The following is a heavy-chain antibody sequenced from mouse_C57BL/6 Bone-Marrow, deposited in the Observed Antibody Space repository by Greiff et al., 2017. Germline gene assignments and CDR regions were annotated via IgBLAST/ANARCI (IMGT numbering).Heavy chain of an antibody. J-gene: IGHJ3*01. D-gene: IGHD2-3*01. CDR2: INPNNGGT. CDR3: ARYDGYYVPFAY. CDR1: GYTFTDYN. Sequence: EVQLQQSGPELVKPGASVKIPCKASGYTFTDYNMDWVKQSHGKSLEWIGDINPNNGGTIYNQKIKGKATLTSDKSSSTAYMERLSLTSEDTAVYYCARYDGYYVPFAYWGQGTLVTVSA. V-gene: IGHV1-18*01.